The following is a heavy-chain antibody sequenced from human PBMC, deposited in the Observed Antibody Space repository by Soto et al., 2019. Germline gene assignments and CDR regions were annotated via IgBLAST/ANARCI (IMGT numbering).Heavy chain of an antibody. Sequence: EVQLVESGGDLVQPGGSLRLSCVASGFTFSPYWMSLVRQAPGRGLQWVATISDDGNEKYYADSVKGRFTISRDNARDSLYLQLTSLRAEDTAIYYCARGSNQDYWGQGTLVAVSS. J-gene: IGHJ4*02. CDR1: GFTFSPYW. V-gene: IGHV3-7*03. D-gene: IGHD2-8*01. CDR2: ISDDGNEK. CDR3: ARGSNQDY.